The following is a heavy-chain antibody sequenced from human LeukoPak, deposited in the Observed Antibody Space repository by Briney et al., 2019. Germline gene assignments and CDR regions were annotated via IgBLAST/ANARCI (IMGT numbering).Heavy chain of an antibody. V-gene: IGHV1-2*02. CDR2: INPNSGGT. CDR3: AREGYSSRWAVGAFDI. D-gene: IGHD6-13*01. J-gene: IGHJ3*02. CDR1: GYTFTGYY. Sequence: ASVKVSCTASGYTFTGYYMHWVRQAPGQGLEWMGWINPNSGGTNYAQKFQGRVTMTRDTSISTAYMELSRLRSDDTAVYYCAREGYSSRWAVGAFDIWGQGTMCTVSS.